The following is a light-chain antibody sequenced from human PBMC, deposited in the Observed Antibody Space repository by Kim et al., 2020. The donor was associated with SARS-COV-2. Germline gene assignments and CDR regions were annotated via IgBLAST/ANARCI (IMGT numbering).Light chain of an antibody. CDR1: QSISSY. V-gene: IGKV1-39*01. CDR2: AAS. Sequence: ASVGDRVTITCRASQSISSYLNWYQQKPGKAPNLLIYAASSLQSGVSSRFSGSGSGTDFTLTISSLQPEDFATYYCQQSYNTPRTFGQGTKVDIK. J-gene: IGKJ1*01. CDR3: QQSYNTPRT.